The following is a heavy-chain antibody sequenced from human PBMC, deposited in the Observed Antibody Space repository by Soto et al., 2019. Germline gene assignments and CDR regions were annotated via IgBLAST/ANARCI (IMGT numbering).Heavy chain of an antibody. CDR2: IIPIFGTA. CDR1: GGTFSSYA. V-gene: IGHV1-69*13. CDR3: GAYCSGGSRYGMFDY. Sequence: SVKVSCKASGGTFSSYAISWVRQAPGQGLEWMGGIIPIFGTANYAQKFQGRVTITADESTSTAYMELSSLRSEDTAVYYCGAYCSGGSRYGMFDYWGQGTLVTVSS. J-gene: IGHJ4*02. D-gene: IGHD2-15*01.